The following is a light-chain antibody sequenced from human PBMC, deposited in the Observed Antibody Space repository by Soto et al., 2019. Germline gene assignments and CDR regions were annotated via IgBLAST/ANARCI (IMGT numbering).Light chain of an antibody. CDR3: LQHNTYPRT. CDR2: SAS. CDR1: ETITDF. V-gene: IGKV1-17*01. J-gene: IGKJ1*01. Sequence: DIQMTQSPPSLSASVGDRVTITCRASETITDFLNWYQVKPGKAPKLLIYSASNLQPGVPSRFSGSGYGTDFTLTISSLQPEDFATYYCLQHNTYPRTFGQGTKVEMK.